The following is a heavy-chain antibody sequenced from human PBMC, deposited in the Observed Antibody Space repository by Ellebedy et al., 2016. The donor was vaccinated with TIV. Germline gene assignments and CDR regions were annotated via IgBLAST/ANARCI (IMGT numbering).Heavy chain of an antibody. CDR3: AKTASKGRVWRTPIDY. J-gene: IGHJ4*02. CDR1: GVPFDSYV. CDR2: ITYDGSNN. D-gene: IGHD5/OR15-5a*01. V-gene: IGHV3-30*04. Sequence: PGGSLRLSCAASGVPFDSYVMNWVRQAPGKGLEWVALITYDGSNNYFADSVKGRFTISSDNSENTLYLQMNSLRAEDTAVYYCAKTASKGRVWRTPIDYWGQGTLVTVSS.